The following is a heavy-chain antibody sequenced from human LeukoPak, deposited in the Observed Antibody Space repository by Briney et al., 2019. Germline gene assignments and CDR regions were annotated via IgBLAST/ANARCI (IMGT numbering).Heavy chain of an antibody. CDR1: GGTFSSYA. Sequence: PAASVKVSCKASGGTFSSYAISWVRQAPGQGLEWMGIINPSGGSTSYAQKFQGRVTMTRDTSTSTVYMELSSLRSEDTAVYYCAREITIFGVVIGDAFDIWGQGTMVTVSS. CDR3: AREITIFGVVIGDAFDI. V-gene: IGHV1-46*01. D-gene: IGHD3-3*01. CDR2: INPSGGST. J-gene: IGHJ3*02.